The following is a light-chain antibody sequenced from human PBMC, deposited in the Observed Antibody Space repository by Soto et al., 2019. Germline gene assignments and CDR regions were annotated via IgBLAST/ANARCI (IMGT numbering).Light chain of an antibody. Sequence: DIQMTLSPSSLSASVGDRVTITCRARQSISSYLNWYQQKPGKAPKLLIYAASSLQSVVPSRFSGSESGTEFTLTISILQHDDFAINYCQQSYSTACTFCQATKVDIK. CDR2: AAS. V-gene: IGKV1-39*01. J-gene: IGKJ1*01. CDR1: QSISSY. CDR3: QQSYSTACT.